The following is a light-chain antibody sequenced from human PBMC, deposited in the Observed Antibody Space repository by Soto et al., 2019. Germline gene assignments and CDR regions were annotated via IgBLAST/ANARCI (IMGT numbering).Light chain of an antibody. CDR3: QTWGTGYVV. CDR1: SGHSRYS. Sequence: QPVLTQSPSASASLGASVTLTCTLSSGHSRYSIAWHQQQPEKGPRYLMTLSDAGIHNKGAGIPDRFSGSSSGAERYLTISSLQSEDEAEYYCQTWGTGYVVFGGGTKLTVL. CDR2: LSDAGIH. J-gene: IGLJ2*01. V-gene: IGLV4-69*01.